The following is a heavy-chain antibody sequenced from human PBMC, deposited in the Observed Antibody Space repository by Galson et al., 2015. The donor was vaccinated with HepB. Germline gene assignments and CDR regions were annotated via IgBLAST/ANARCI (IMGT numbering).Heavy chain of an antibody. V-gene: IGHV3-48*02. J-gene: IGHJ4*02. Sequence: SLRLSCAASGFTFSSYSMNWVRQAPGKGLEWVSYISSSSSAIFYADSVKGRFTISRDNAKNSLYLQMNSLTDEDTAVYFCARSAYHTSGWYEDCWGQGTLVTVSS. CDR2: ISSSSSAI. CDR3: ARSAYHTSGWYEDC. D-gene: IGHD6-19*01. CDR1: GFTFSSYS.